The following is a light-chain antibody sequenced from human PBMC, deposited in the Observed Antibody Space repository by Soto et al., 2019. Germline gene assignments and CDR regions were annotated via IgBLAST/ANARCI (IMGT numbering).Light chain of an antibody. V-gene: IGKV1-27*01. J-gene: IGKJ4*01. Sequence: DVQMTQSPSSLSASVGDRVTITCRASQGIAPYVAWFQQKPGKVPRLLIYATSTLQSGVPSRFSGSGSGTDFTLTISSLQPEDVATYYCQKYNSAPLTCGGGTKEEIK. CDR1: QGIAPY. CDR3: QKYNSAPLT. CDR2: ATS.